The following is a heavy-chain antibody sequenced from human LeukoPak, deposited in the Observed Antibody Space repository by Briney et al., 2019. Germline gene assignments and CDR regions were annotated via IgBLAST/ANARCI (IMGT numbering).Heavy chain of an antibody. CDR2: ISYDGSNK. CDR3: AKIHSSSYYYYMDV. V-gene: IGHV3-30*18. J-gene: IGHJ6*03. D-gene: IGHD2-15*01. CDR1: GFTFSSYG. Sequence: GGSLRLSCAASGFTFSSYGMHWVRQAPGKGLEWVAVISYDGSNKYYADSVKGRFTISRDNSKNTLYLQMNSLRAEDTAVYYCAKIHSSSYYYYMDVWGKGTTVTVSS.